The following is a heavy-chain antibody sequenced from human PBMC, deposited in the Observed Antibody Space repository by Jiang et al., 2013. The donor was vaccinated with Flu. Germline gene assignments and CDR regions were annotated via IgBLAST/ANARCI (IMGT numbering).Heavy chain of an antibody. Sequence: SGAEVKKPGASMKVSCKASGYTFTDYYMHWVRQAPGQGLEWMGWINPNSGGTNYAQKFQGRVTMTRDTSISTAYMELSRLRSDDTAVYYCARAHSGSYGGGWFDPWGQGTLVTVSS. CDR2: INPNSGGT. CDR1: GYTFTDYY. J-gene: IGHJ5*02. D-gene: IGHD1-26*01. CDR3: ARAHSGSYGGGWFDP. V-gene: IGHV1-2*02.